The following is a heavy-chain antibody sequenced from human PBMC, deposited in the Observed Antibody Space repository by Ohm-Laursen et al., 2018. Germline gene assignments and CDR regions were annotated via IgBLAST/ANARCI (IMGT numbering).Heavy chain of an antibody. J-gene: IGHJ4*02. D-gene: IGHD1-26*01. V-gene: IGHV3-23*01. CDR3: ACGRWELLIYFDY. CDR1: GFTFSSYA. CDR2: ISGSGGST. Sequence: SLRLSCTASGFTFSSYAMSWVRQAPGKGLEWVSAISGSGGSTYYADSVKGRFTISRDNSKNTLYLQMNSLRAEDTAVYYCACGRWELLIYFDYWGQGTLVTVSS.